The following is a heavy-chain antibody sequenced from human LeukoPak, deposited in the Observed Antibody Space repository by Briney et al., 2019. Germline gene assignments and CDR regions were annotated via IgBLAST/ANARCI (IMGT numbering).Heavy chain of an antibody. Sequence: GRSLRLSCAASGFTFDDYAMHWVRQAPGKGLDWVSGISWNSGTIDYADSVKGRFTISRDNAKNSLYLQMNSLRPEDTAFYYCAKAEGFFGGYYDHWGQGTLVTVPS. CDR3: AKAEGFFGGYYDH. J-gene: IGHJ4*02. V-gene: IGHV3-9*01. D-gene: IGHD4-23*01. CDR1: GFTFDDYA. CDR2: ISWNSGTI.